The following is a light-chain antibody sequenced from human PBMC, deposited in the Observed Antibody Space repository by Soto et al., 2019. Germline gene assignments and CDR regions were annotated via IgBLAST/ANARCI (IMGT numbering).Light chain of an antibody. CDR3: QQYNNWPFS. CDR1: QSVGSY. V-gene: IGKV3-11*01. CDR2: DAS. Sequence: EIVLTQSPATLSLSPGERATLSCRASQSVGSYLAWYQQKPGQAPRFLIYDASNRATGIPARFSGTGSETDFTLTISGLQSEDSAVYFCQQYNNWPFSFGQGTRLEIK. J-gene: IGKJ5*01.